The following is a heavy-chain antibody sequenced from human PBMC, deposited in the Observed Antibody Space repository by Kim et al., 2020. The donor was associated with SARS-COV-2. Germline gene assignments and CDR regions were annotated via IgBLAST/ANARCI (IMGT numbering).Heavy chain of an antibody. J-gene: IGHJ6*02. CDR1: GFTFNTYG. Sequence: GGSLRLSCSASGFTFNTYGMHWVRQAPGKGLEWVAVIWFDGSDKYYADSVKGRFTISRDNSKDTLYLQMRSLRAEDTAVYYCARVPDYDSWSGYSDYYYGMDVWGQGSTVTVSS. V-gene: IGHV3-33*01. CDR3: ARVPDYDSWSGYSDYYYGMDV. D-gene: IGHD3-3*01. CDR2: IWFDGSDK.